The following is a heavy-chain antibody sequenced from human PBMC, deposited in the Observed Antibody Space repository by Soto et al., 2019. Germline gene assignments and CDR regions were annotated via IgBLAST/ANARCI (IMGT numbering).Heavy chain of an antibody. D-gene: IGHD3-10*01. J-gene: IGHJ6*02. CDR1: GYTFTSYA. CDR2: INAGNGKT. V-gene: IGHV1-3*01. Sequence: ASVKVSCKASGYTFTSYAMPWLRQAPSQRLEWMGWINAGNGKTKYSQKFQGRVTITRDTSASTAYMELSSLRSEDTAVYYCARGLWFGELYGMGVWGQGTTVTVSS. CDR3: ARGLWFGELYGMGV.